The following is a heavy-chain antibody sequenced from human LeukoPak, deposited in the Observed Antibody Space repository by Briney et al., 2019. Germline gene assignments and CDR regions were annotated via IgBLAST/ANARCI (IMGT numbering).Heavy chain of an antibody. V-gene: IGHV3-21*01. CDR3: ARVGWWDGMDV. D-gene: IGHD2-15*01. J-gene: IGHJ6*02. CDR1: GFTFSSYG. CDR2: ISSSSSYI. Sequence: GGSLRLSCAASGFTFSSYGINWVRQAPGKGLEWVSSISSSSSYIYYADSVKGRFTISRDNAKNSLYLQMNSLRAEDTVVYYCARVGWWDGMDVWGQGTTVTVSS.